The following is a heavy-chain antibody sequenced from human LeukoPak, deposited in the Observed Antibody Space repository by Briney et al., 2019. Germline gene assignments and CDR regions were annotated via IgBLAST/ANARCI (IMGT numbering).Heavy chain of an antibody. CDR2: IYSGGST. CDR1: GFTVSSNY. V-gene: IGHV3-66*01. D-gene: IGHD3-10*01. CDR3: AQDFYGSGNYDY. J-gene: IGHJ4*02. Sequence: PGGSLRLSSAASGFTVSSNYMSWVRQAPGKGLEWVSVIYSGGSTYYADSVKGRFTISRDNSKNTLYLQMNSLRAEDTAVYYCAQDFYGSGNYDYWGQGTLVTVSS.